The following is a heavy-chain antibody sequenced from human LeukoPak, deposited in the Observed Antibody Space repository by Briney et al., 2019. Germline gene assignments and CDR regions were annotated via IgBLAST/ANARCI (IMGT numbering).Heavy chain of an antibody. CDR1: GFTFRGFL. D-gene: IGHD5-18*01. Sequence: GGSLRLSCAASGFTFRGFLMSWVRQTPGKGLEWVANIKQDGSEGNYVDSVKGRSTISRDNAKNSLFLQMNSLRVEDTAVYYCARGGTRGYSPVDYWGQGILVTVSS. J-gene: IGHJ4*02. CDR3: ARGGTRGYSPVDY. V-gene: IGHV3-7*03. CDR2: IKQDGSEG.